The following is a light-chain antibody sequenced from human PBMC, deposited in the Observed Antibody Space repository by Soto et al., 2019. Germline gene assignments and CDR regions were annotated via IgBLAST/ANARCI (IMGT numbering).Light chain of an antibody. CDR2: DVS. J-gene: IGLJ2*01. V-gene: IGLV2-11*01. CDR1: SSDIGGYNY. Sequence: QSVLTQPRSVSGSPGQSVTISCTGTSSDIGGYNYVSWYQQHPGKVPKLMIYDVSERPSGVPDRFSASKSGNTASLTISGLQAEDEADYYCCSYAGSYTHVLFGGGTKVTVL. CDR3: CSYAGSYTHVL.